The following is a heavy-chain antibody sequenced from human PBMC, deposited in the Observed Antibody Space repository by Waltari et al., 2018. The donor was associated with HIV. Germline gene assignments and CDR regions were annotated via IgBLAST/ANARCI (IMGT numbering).Heavy chain of an antibody. CDR3: ARDSYYYDSSGFFPDF. J-gene: IGHJ4*02. V-gene: IGHV1-2*06. D-gene: IGHD3-22*01. CDR1: GYTFTAYY. CDR2: SNLNSGDT. Sequence: QVQLVQSGAEVKKPGASVKVSCKASGYTFTAYYMHWVRQAPGQGLEWMGRSNLNSGDTNYGQKLQGRVPMTRDTSISTAYMELSRLRSDDTAVYYCARDSYYYDSSGFFPDFWGQGTLVTVSS.